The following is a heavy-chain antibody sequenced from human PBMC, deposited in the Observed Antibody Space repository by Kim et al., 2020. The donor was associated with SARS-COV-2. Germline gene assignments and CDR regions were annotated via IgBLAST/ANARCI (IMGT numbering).Heavy chain of an antibody. D-gene: IGHD3-22*01. CDR2: IWYDGSNK. Sequence: GGSLRLSCAASGFTFSSYGMHWVRQAPGKGLEWVAVIWYDGSNKYYADSVKGRFTISRDNSKNTLYLQMNSLRAEDTAVYYCARDRGYYDSSGYYYYYYGMDVWGQGTTVTVSS. J-gene: IGHJ6*02. V-gene: IGHV3-33*01. CDR1: GFTFSSYG. CDR3: ARDRGYYDSSGYYYYYYGMDV.